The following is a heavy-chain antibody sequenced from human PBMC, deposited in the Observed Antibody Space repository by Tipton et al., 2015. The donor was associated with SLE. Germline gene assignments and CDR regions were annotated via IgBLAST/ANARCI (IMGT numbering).Heavy chain of an antibody. V-gene: IGHV3-9*01. Sequence: SLRLSCAASGFTFVDYAMHWVRQAPGKGLEWVSGISWNGGNVAYADSVKGRFTISRDNARNSLYLQMNSLRAEDTALYYCAKDIRGGYTSAWEPLDYWGQGSLVTVPS. CDR2: ISWNGGNV. CDR3: AKDIRGGYTSAWEPLDY. J-gene: IGHJ4*02. CDR1: GFTFVDYA. D-gene: IGHD6-19*01.